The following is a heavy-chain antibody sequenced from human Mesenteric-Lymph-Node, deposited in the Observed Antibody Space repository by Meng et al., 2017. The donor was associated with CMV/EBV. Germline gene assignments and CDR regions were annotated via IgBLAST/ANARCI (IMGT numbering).Heavy chain of an antibody. CDR1: GGSFSGYY. V-gene: IGHV4-34*01. CDR3: ARHQRWLKSEGGFNY. CDR2: INHSGST. D-gene: IGHD4-23*01. J-gene: IGHJ4*02. Sequence: VQLKRWGAGLLKPSETLSLTCAVYGGSFSGYYWSWIRQPPGKGLEWIGEINHSGSTNYNPSLKSRVTISVDTSKNQFSLKLSSVTAADTAVYYCARHQRWLKSEGGFNYWGQGTLVTVFS.